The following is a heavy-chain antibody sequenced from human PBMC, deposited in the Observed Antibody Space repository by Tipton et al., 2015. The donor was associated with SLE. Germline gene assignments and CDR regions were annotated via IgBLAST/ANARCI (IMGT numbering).Heavy chain of an antibody. V-gene: IGHV4-39*01. D-gene: IGHD3-22*01. J-gene: IGHJ5*02. CDR2: IYYSGST. CDR3: ARLCGITMKFDP. CDR1: GYTFTSYGI. Sequence: SGAEVKKPGASVKVSCKASGYTFTSYGISWIRQPPGKGLEWIGSIYYSGSTYYNPSLKSRVTISVDTSKNQFSLKLSSVTAADTAVYYCARLCGITMKFDPWGQGTLVTVSS.